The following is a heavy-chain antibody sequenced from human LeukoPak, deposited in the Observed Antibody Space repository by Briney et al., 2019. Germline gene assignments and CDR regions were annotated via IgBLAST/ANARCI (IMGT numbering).Heavy chain of an antibody. Sequence: GSSVKVSCKASGGTFSSYAISWVRQAPGQGLEWMGGIIPIFGTANYAQKFQGRVTITTDESTSTAYMELSSLRSEDTAVYYCASWTRTADDSSGYLPNYYYYGMDVWGQGTTVTVSS. CDR1: GGTFSSYA. V-gene: IGHV1-69*05. CDR2: IIPIFGTA. CDR3: ASWTRTADDSSGYLPNYYYYGMDV. D-gene: IGHD3-22*01. J-gene: IGHJ6*02.